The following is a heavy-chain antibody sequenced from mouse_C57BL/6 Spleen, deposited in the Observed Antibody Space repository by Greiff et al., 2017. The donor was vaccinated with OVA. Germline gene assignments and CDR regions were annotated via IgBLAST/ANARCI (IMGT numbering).Heavy chain of an antibody. CDR3: ARFGGGTLFDY. D-gene: IGHD4-1*01. CDR1: GYAFTSYW. J-gene: IGHJ2*01. Sequence: QVQLQQPGAELVRPGTSVKLSCKASGYAFTSYWMHWVKQRPGQGLEWIGVIDPSDSYTNYNQKFKGKATLTVDTASSTAYMQLSSLTSEDSAVYYCARFGGGTLFDYCVQGTTLTVSS. CDR2: IDPSDSYT. V-gene: IGHV1-59*01.